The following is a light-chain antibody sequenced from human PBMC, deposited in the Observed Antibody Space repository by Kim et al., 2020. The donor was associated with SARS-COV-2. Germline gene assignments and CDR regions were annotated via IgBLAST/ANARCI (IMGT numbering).Light chain of an antibody. CDR2: KAS. J-gene: IGKJ1*01. CDR1: QSISSL. CDR3: QQYDSYWT. V-gene: IGKV1-5*03. Sequence: LSASIGDRVTITCRASQSISSLLAWYQHKPGKAPKLLIYKASSLESGVPSRFSGSESGTEFTLTISSLQPDDFATYYCQQYDSYWTFGQGTKVDIK.